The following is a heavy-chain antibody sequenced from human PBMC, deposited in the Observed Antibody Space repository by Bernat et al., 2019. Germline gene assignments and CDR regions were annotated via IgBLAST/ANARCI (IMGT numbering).Heavy chain of an antibody. CDR1: GFTFSSYG. V-gene: IGHV3-33*01. Sequence: QVQLVESGGGVVQPGRSLRLSCAASGFTFSSYGMHWVRQAPGKGLEWVAVIWYDGSNKYYADSVKGRFTISRDNSKNTLYLQMNSLRAEDTAVYYCERAIQSFDIWGQGTMVTVSS. D-gene: IGHD4-11*01. J-gene: IGHJ3*02. CDR3: ERAIQSFDI. CDR2: IWYDGSNK.